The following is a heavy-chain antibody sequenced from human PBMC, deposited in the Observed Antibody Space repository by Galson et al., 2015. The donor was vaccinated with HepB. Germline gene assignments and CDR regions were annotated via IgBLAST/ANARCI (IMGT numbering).Heavy chain of an antibody. CDR2: MNTNTVKP. Sequence: SVKVSCKASGYTFTDYVVNWVRQAPGQGLEWMGWMNTNTVKPTYAPGFAGRFVFSLDTSVTTAYLQISSLETDDTAVYYCARSPLRFLDWLPYYDYYYMDVWGEGTTVTVSS. CDR1: GYTFTDYV. V-gene: IGHV7-4-1*02. CDR3: ARSPLRFLDWLPYYDYYYMDV. J-gene: IGHJ6*03. D-gene: IGHD3-3*01.